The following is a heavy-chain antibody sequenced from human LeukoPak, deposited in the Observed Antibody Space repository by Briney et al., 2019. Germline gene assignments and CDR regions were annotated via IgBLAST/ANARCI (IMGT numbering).Heavy chain of an antibody. Sequence: GASVNVSFKASGGTFSSYAISWVRQAPGQGLEWMGGIIPIFGTANYAQKFQGRVTITADESTSTAYMELSSLRSEDTAVYYCARGLIVGATSYAFDIWGQGTMVTVSS. CDR1: GGTFSSYA. D-gene: IGHD1-26*01. V-gene: IGHV1-69*13. CDR2: IIPIFGTA. CDR3: ARGLIVGATSYAFDI. J-gene: IGHJ3*02.